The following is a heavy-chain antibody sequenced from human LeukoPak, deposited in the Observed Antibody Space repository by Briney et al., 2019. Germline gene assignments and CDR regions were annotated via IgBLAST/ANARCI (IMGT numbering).Heavy chain of an antibody. D-gene: IGHD3-10*01. CDR1: GGSIRSSSYY. CDR3: ARQVHVLLWFGELIHYFDY. V-gene: IGHV4-39*01. CDR2: IYYSGST. Sequence: SETLSLTCTVSGGSIRSSSYYWGWIRQPPGKGLEWIGSIYYSGSTYYNPSLKSRVTISVDTSKNQFSLKLSSVTAADTAVYYCARQVHVLLWFGELIHYFDYWGQGTLVTVSS. J-gene: IGHJ4*02.